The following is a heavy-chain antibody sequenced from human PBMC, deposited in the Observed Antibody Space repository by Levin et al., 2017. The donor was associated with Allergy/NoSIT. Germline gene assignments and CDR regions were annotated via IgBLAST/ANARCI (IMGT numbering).Heavy chain of an antibody. Sequence: RSGGSLRLSCAVSGLGSRNAWMNWVRQAPGKGLEWVGRVKSTTDGGTIDYAAPVKGRFTISRDDSKKTVSLQMNNLSVADTGVYYCTLGAEWFDPWGQGTPVTVSS. V-gene: IGHV3-15*01. D-gene: IGHD1-26*01. CDR1: GLGSRNAW. J-gene: IGHJ5*02. CDR2: VKSTTDGGTI. CDR3: TLGAEWFDP.